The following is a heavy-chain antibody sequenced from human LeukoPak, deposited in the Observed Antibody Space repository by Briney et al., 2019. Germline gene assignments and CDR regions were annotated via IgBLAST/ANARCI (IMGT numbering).Heavy chain of an antibody. CDR2: ISGSGGTT. J-gene: IGHJ4*02. CDR3: AKGHRSSTTCYHEY. D-gene: IGHD2-2*01. CDR1: GFTFSSYA. V-gene: IGHV3-23*01. Sequence: PGGSLRLSCEVSGFTFSSYAMTWVRQAQGKGLEWVSVISGSGGTTYYADSVKGRFTISRDNPKDTLYLQMNSLRAEDTAVYYCAKGHRSSTTCYHEYWGQGTLVTVSS.